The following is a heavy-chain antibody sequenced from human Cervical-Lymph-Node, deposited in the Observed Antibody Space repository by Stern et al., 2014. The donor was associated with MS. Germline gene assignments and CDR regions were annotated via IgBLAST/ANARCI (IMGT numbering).Heavy chain of an antibody. CDR1: GFTFSYYA. Sequence: EVQLEESGGGLVLPGGSLRLSCAASGFTFSYYAMNWVRQAPGKGLEWVSSISGSGDNTYYADSVKGRFTISRDNSRNTLYLQMHSLKTGDTAVYYCAKGIGYSYGWGFDYWGQGTPVTVAS. J-gene: IGHJ4*02. CDR2: ISGSGDNT. V-gene: IGHV3-23*04. CDR3: AKGIGYSYGWGFDY. D-gene: IGHD5-18*01.